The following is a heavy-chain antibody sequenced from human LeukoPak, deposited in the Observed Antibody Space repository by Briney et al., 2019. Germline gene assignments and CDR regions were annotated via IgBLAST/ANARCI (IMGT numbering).Heavy chain of an antibody. Sequence: GGSLRLSCAASGFTFDDYAMHWVRQAPGKGLEWVSGISWNSGSIGYADSVKGRFTISRDNAKNSLYLQMNSLRAEDTAVYYCAREDYGGDGYYFDYWGQGTLVTVSS. CDR3: AREDYGGDGYYFDY. D-gene: IGHD4-23*01. V-gene: IGHV3-9*01. CDR2: ISWNSGSI. J-gene: IGHJ4*02. CDR1: GFTFDDYA.